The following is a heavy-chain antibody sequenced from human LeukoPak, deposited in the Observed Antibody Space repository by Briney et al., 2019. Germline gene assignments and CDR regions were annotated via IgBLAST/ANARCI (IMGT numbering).Heavy chain of an antibody. D-gene: IGHD3-22*01. CDR2: ISNDGGGT. V-gene: IGHV3-23*01. CDR3: AKGSSGYFFDL. CDR1: GFIFNNYG. J-gene: IGHJ4*02. Sequence: GGSLRLSCAASGFIFNNYGLVWVRQAPGKGLEWVSAISNDGGGTTYADFVKSRFSVSRDNSKNTLFLQMNSLRAEDTALYYCAKGSSGYFFDLWGQGTLVTVSS.